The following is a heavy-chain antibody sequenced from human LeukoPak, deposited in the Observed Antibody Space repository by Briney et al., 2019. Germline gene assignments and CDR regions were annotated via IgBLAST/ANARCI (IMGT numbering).Heavy chain of an antibody. CDR1: GGSISRSNW. CDR2: IYDNGST. J-gene: IGHJ4*02. D-gene: IGHD6-13*01. V-gene: IGHV4-4*02. CDR3: ASPRAERSTWYAVDY. Sequence: SETLSLTCTVSGGSISRSNWWSWVRQSPGKGLEWIGEIYDNGSTNYNPSLKSRVTISVDKSKNQFSLKLSSVTAADTAVYYCASPRAERSTWYAVDYWGQGTLVTVSA.